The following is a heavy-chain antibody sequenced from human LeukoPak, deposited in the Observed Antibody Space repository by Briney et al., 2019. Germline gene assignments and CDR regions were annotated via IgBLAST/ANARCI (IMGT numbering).Heavy chain of an antibody. Sequence: SVKVSCKASGGTFSSYAINWVRQAPGQGLEWMGRIIPILGVANYAQKFLGRVTITADKSTSTAYMELSSLRSEDTAVYYCARDYVSVNYYDTSGYFDYWGQGTLVTVPS. CDR2: IIPILGVA. J-gene: IGHJ4*02. D-gene: IGHD3-22*01. CDR1: GGTFSSYA. V-gene: IGHV1-69*04. CDR3: ARDYVSVNYYDTSGYFDY.